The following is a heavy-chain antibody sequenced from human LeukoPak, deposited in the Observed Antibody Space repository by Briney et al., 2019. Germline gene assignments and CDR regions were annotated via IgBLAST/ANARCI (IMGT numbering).Heavy chain of an antibody. J-gene: IGHJ4*02. V-gene: IGHV4-61*03. CDR2: IYYSGNT. D-gene: IGHD3-10*01. Sequence: PSETLSLTCTVSGGSVSNGNYYWSWLRQPPGKALEWIGYIYYSGNTNYNPSLEGRVTISVDTSKNHFSVKLSSVTAADTAMYYCARSQNYYGSGDYWSQGTLVTVSS. CDR3: ARSQNYYGSGDY. CDR1: GGSVSNGNYY.